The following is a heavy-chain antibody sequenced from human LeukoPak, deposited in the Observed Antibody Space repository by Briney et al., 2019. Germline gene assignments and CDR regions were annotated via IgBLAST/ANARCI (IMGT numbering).Heavy chain of an antibody. Sequence: TGGSLRLSCAASGFTFSSYAMSWVRQAPGKGLEWVSTITYSGGNTYYADSVKGRFTISRDNAKNSLYLQMNSLRAEDTAVYYCAREVEGYSSSSEDYWGQGTLVTVSS. J-gene: IGHJ4*02. CDR3: AREVEGYSSSSEDY. V-gene: IGHV3-23*01. CDR2: ITYSGGNT. CDR1: GFTFSSYA. D-gene: IGHD6-6*01.